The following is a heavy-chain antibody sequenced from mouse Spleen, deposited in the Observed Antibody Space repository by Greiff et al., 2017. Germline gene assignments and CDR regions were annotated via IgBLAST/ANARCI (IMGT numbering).Heavy chain of an antibody. CDR1: GFTFSSYA. CDR2: ISSGGGNT. V-gene: IGHV5-9-3*01. D-gene: IGHD2-10*02. CDR3: ARRRYGNPFDY. Sequence: EVHLVESGGGLVKLGGSLKLSCAASGFTFSSYAMSWVRQTPEKRLEWVATISSGGGNTYYPDSVKGRFTISRDNAKNTLYLQMSSLKSEDTAMYYCARRRYGNPFDYWGQGTTLTVSS. J-gene: IGHJ2*01.